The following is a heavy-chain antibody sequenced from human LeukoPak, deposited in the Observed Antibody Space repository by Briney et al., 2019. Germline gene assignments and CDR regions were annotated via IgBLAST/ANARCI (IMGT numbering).Heavy chain of an antibody. CDR1: GFTFGDYA. CDR3: TRDSGYDFNWFDP. Sequence: PGGSLRLSCTASGFTFGDYAMSWVRQAPGKGLEGVGFIRSKAYGGTTEYAASVKGRFTISRDDSKSIAYLQMNSLKTEDTAVYYCTRDSGYDFNWFDPWGQGTLVTVSS. V-gene: IGHV3-49*04. D-gene: IGHD5-12*01. J-gene: IGHJ5*02. CDR2: IRSKAYGGTT.